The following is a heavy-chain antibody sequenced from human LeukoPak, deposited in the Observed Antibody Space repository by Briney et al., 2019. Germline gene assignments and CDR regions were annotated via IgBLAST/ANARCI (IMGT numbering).Heavy chain of an antibody. CDR1: GFTFSSYA. Sequence: PGGSLRLSCAASGFTFSSYAMHWVRQAPGKGLEWVAVISYDGSNKYYADSVKGRFTISRDNSKNTLYLQMNSLRAEDTAVYYCARDPVLDYWGQGTLVTVSS. V-gene: IGHV3-30-3*01. J-gene: IGHJ4*02. CDR3: ARDPVLDY. CDR2: ISYDGSNK.